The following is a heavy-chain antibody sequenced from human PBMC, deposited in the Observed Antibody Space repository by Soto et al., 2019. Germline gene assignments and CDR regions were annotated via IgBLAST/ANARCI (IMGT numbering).Heavy chain of an antibody. V-gene: IGHV1-24*01. J-gene: IGHJ6*02. D-gene: IGHD2-2*01. CDR1: GYTFTNYD. CDR2: FDPEDGET. CDR3: ATREVPAGAYYYYYGMDV. Sequence: ASVKVSCKASGYTFTNYDINWVRQATGQGLEWMGGFDPEDGETIYAQKFQGRVTMTEDTSTDTAYMELSSLRSEDTAVYYCATREVPAGAYYYYYGMDVWGQGTTVTVSS.